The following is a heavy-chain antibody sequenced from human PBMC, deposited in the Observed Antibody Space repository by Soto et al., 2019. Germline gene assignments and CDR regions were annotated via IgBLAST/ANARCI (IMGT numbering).Heavy chain of an antibody. J-gene: IGHJ6*02. D-gene: IGHD4-17*01. Sequence: ASVKVSCKASGYTFTGYYMHWVRQAPGQGLGWMGWINPNSGGTNYAQKFQGRVTMTRDTSISTAYMELSRLRSDDTAVYYCARFMTTVTNYYYYGMDVWGQGTTVTVSS. CDR3: ARFMTTVTNYYYYGMDV. CDR1: GYTFTGYY. V-gene: IGHV1-2*02. CDR2: INPNSGGT.